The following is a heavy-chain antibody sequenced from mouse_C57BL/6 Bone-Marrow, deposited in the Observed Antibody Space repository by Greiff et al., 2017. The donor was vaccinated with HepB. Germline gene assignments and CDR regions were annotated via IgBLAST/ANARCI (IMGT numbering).Heavy chain of an antibody. V-gene: IGHV1-81*01. J-gene: IGHJ3*01. Sequence: QVHVKQSGAELARPGASVKLSCKASGYTFTSYGISWVKQRTGQGLEWIGEIYPRSGNTYYNEKFKGKATLTADKSSSTAYMELRSLTSEDSAVYFCARCRYSNLGAYWGQGTLVTVSA. CDR3: ARCRYSNLGAY. D-gene: IGHD2-5*01. CDR1: GYTFTSYG. CDR2: IYPRSGNT.